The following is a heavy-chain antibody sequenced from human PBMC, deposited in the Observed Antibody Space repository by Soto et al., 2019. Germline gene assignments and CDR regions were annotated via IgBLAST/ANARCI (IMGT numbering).Heavy chain of an antibody. CDR2: ISDDGSKG. Sequence: QVQLVESGGGVVQPGTSLRLSCAASGFIFSSFGMHWVRQAPGKGLEWVAVISDDGSKGYYADYVKGRFTISRDNSKNTLYLQINRLRGEDMALYYCAKEKQTGSDPFDYWGQGILVAVSS. CDR3: AKEKQTGSDPFDY. CDR1: GFIFSSFG. V-gene: IGHV3-30*18. J-gene: IGHJ4*02. D-gene: IGHD1-26*01.